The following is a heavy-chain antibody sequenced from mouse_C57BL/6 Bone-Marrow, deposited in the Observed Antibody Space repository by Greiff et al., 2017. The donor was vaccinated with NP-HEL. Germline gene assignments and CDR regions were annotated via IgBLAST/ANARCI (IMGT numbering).Heavy chain of an antibody. D-gene: IGHD1-1*01. V-gene: IGHV1-75*01. Sequence: QVQLKESGPELVKPGASVKISCKASGYTFTDYYINWVKQRPGQGLEWIGWIFPGSGSPYYNEKFKGKATLTVDKSSSTAYMLLSSLTSEDSAVYFCARSGDYYCRSYAMDYWGQGTSVTVSA. CDR1: GYTFTDYY. J-gene: IGHJ4*01. CDR2: IFPGSGSP. CDR3: ARSGDYYCRSYAMDY.